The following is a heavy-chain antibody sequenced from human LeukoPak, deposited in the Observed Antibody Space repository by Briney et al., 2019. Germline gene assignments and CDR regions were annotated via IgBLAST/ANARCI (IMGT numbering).Heavy chain of an antibody. V-gene: IGHV3-21*01. CDR2: ISSSSSYI. CDR1: GFTFSSYS. J-gene: IGHJ3*02. CDR3: ARESTVTDAFDI. D-gene: IGHD4-17*01. Sequence: GGSLRLSCAASGFTFSSYSMNWVRQAPGKGLEWVSSISSSSSYIYYADSVKGRFTISRDNAKNSLYLQMNSLRAEDMAVYYCARESTVTDAFDIWGQGTMVTVSS.